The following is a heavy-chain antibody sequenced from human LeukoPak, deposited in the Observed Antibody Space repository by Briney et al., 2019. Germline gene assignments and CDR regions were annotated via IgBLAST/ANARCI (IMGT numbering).Heavy chain of an antibody. CDR1: GGSISSYY. CDR3: ARGSIYGDAPC. Sequence: SETLSLTCTVSGGSISSYYWSWIRQPPGKGLEWIGYIYYSGSTNYNPSLKSRDTISVDTSKNQFSLKLSSVTAADTAVYYCARGSIYGDAPCWGQGTLVTVSS. D-gene: IGHD4-17*01. J-gene: IGHJ4*02. V-gene: IGHV4-59*01. CDR2: IYYSGST.